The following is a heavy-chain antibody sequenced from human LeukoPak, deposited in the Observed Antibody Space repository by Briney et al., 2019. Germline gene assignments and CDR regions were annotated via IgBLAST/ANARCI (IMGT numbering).Heavy chain of an antibody. D-gene: IGHD1-26*01. CDR1: GFTFSSYW. J-gene: IGHJ6*02. CDR3: ARDYYSNFGKDYGMDV. V-gene: IGHV3-7*03. CDR2: IKQDGSEK. Sequence: GGSLRLSCAASGFTFSSYWMSWVRQAPGKGLEWVANIKQDGSEKYYVDSVKGRFTISRDNAKNSLCLQMNSLRAEDTAVYYCARDYYSNFGKDYGMDVWGQGTMVTVSS.